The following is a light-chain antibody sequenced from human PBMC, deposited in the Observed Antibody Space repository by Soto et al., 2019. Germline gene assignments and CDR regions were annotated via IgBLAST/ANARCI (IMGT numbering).Light chain of an antibody. CDR3: LTWDSSLSVAV. V-gene: IGLV1-51*01. CDR1: SSNIGNNY. J-gene: IGLJ1*01. Sequence: QSVLTQPPSVSAAPGQTVTISCSGSSSNIGNNYVSWYQHLPGTAPKLLIYDNDKRPSGIPDRFSGSKSGASATLDITGLQTGDEADFYCLTWDSSLSVAVFGTGTQLTVL. CDR2: DND.